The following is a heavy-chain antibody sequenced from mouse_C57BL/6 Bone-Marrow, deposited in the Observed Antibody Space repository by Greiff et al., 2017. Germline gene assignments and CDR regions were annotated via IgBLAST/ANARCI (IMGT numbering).Heavy chain of an antibody. CDR1: GYTFTNYW. Sequence: QVHVKQSGAELVRPGTSVKMSCKASGYTFTNYWIGWAKQRPGHGLEWIGDIYPGGGYTNYNEKFKGKATLTADKSSSTAYMQFSSLTSEDSAIYYCARWAYYSNYFDYWGQGTTLTVSS. V-gene: IGHV1-63*01. J-gene: IGHJ2*01. CDR2: IYPGGGYT. D-gene: IGHD2-5*01. CDR3: ARWAYYSNYFDY.